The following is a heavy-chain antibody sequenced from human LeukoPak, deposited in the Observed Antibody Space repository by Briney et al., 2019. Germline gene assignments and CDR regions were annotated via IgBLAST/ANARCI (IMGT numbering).Heavy chain of an antibody. CDR1: GYTFTDYY. CDR3: ATLGISGYFRDY. CDR2: INPKSGGT. Sequence: ASVKVSCKGSGYTFTDYYIHWVRQAPGQGLEWMGWINPKSGGTNYAQKFQGRVTMTRGTSISTAYMELRSDDTAVYYCATLGISGYFRDYWGQGTLVTVSS. D-gene: IGHD3-22*01. J-gene: IGHJ4*02. V-gene: IGHV1-2*02.